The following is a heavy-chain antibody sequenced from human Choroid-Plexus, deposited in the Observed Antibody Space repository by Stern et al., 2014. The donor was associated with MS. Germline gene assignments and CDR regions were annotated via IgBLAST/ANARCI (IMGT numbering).Heavy chain of an antibody. CDR1: GFTFSNFG. CDR2: ISYDGSDK. CDR3: AKDRQWSTYFFDY. Sequence: VQLVESGGGVAQPGRPLILSCAASGFTFSNFGMHWVRQAPGKGLEWVALISYDGSDKYYADSAKGRFTIFRDNSKNSLYMHMNSLRAEDTALYYCAKDRQWSTYFFDYWGQGSLVTVSS. D-gene: IGHD2-15*01. J-gene: IGHJ4*02. V-gene: IGHV3-30*18.